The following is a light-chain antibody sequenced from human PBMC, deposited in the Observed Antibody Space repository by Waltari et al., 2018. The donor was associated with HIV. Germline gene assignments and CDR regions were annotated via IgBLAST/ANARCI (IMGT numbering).Light chain of an antibody. Sequence: EIVLSQSPASLSLSPGERATLSCRASQSLSNYLAWYQQKPGQAPRLLIYDAFTRVTGIPARFRGSGSGTDFTLTISSLDPGDFAIYYCQHRGDWYTFGQGTKLEI. J-gene: IGKJ2*01. CDR2: DAF. CDR3: QHRGDWYT. CDR1: QSLSNY. V-gene: IGKV3-11*01.